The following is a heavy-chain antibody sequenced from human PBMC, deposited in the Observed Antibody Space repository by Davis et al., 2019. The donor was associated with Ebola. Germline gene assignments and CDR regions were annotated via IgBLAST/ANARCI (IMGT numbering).Heavy chain of an antibody. CDR1: GFTFSSSA. CDR2: ISGSGGST. D-gene: IGHD6-13*01. Sequence: GGSLRLSCAASGFTFSSSAMTWVRQAPGKGLEWVSAISGSGGSTYYADSVKGRFTISRDNSKNTLYLQMNSLRAEDTAVYYCLGSSRGGDYWGQGTLVTVSS. J-gene: IGHJ4*02. CDR3: LGSSRGGDY. V-gene: IGHV3-23*01.